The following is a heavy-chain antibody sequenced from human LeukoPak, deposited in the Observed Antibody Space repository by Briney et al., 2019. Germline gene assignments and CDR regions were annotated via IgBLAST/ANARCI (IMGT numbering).Heavy chain of an antibody. D-gene: IGHD3-9*01. V-gene: IGHV4-59*12. Sequence: SETLSLTCTVSSGSISTYYWSWIRQPPGKGLEWIGYIYYSGSTNYNPSLKSRVTISVHTSKNLFYLKLSSVTAADTAMYYCASGFDILTGYFRQWGQGSLVSVSS. CDR1: SGSISTYY. J-gene: IGHJ4*02. CDR2: IYYSGST. CDR3: ASGFDILTGYFRQ.